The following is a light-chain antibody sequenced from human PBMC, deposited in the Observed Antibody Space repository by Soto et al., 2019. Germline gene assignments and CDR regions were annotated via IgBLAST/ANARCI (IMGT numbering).Light chain of an antibody. CDR1: QSVSSNY. CDR2: GAS. CDR3: QQYGSSYPWT. Sequence: EIVFTQSPGTLSLSPGERATRSCRASQSVSSNYLAWYQQKPGQAPRLLIYGASSRATGIPDRFSGSGSGTDFTLTIRRLEPEDFAVYYCQQYGSSYPWTFGQGTKVDIK. V-gene: IGKV3-20*01. J-gene: IGKJ1*01.